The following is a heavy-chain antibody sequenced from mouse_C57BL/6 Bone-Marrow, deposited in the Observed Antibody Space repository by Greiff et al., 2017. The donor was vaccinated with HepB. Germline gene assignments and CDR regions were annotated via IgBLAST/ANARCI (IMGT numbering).Heavy chain of an antibody. Sequence: VQLQQSGAELARPGASVKMSCKASGYTFTSYTIHWVKQRPGQGLEWIGYINPSSGYTKYNQKFKDKATLTADKSSSTAYMQLSSLTSEDSAVYYCSRNYGSYYAMDYWGQGTSVTVSS. V-gene: IGHV1-4*01. CDR2: INPSSGYT. CDR1: GYTFTSYT. J-gene: IGHJ4*01. CDR3: SRNYGSYYAMDY. D-gene: IGHD1-1*01.